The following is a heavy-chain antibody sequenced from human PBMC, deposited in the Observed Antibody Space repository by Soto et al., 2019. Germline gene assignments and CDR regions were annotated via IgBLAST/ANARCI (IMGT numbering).Heavy chain of an antibody. CDR1: GFTFSSYG. J-gene: IGHJ4*02. CDR3: ARGYSGRGVLKSRFDY. CDR2: ISYDGSNK. D-gene: IGHD2-15*01. Sequence: GGSLRLSCAASGFTFSSYGMHWVRQAPSKGLEWVAVISYDGSNKYYADSVKGRFTISRDNSKNTLYLQMNSLRAEDTAVYYCARGYSGRGVLKSRFDYWGQGTLVTVSS. V-gene: IGHV3-30*03.